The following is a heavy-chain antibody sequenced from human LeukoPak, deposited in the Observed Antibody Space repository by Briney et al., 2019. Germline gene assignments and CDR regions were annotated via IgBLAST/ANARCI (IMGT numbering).Heavy chain of an antibody. V-gene: IGHV4-61*02. CDR2: IYTSGST. Sequence: SETLSLTCTVSGGSISRGSYYWSWIRQPAGKGLEWIGRIYTSGSTNYNPSLKSRVTISVDTSKNQFSLKLSSVTAADTAVYYCARTCSSTSCSGYYYYYMDVWGKGTTVTVSS. CDR3: ARTCSSTSCSGYYYYYMDV. J-gene: IGHJ6*03. D-gene: IGHD2-2*01. CDR1: GGSISRGSYY.